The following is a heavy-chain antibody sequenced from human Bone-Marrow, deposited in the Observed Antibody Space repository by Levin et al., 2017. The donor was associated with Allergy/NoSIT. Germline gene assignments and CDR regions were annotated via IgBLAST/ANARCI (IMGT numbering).Heavy chain of an antibody. J-gene: IGHJ4*02. CDR2: IKKDGSEI. CDR3: TTDIYSNFDY. CDR1: GFTFNNYW. D-gene: IGHD1-26*01. V-gene: IGHV3-7*01. Sequence: GESLKISCAASGFTFNNYWMAWVRQAPGKGLEWVANIKKDGSEILYLDSVRGRFSISRDNANNLLYLQMNSLRAEDTAVYYCTTDIYSNFDYWGQGTLVTVSS.